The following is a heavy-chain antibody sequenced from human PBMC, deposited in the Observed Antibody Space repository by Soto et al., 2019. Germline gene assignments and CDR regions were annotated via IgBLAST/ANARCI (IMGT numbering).Heavy chain of an antibody. CDR2: ISSSGSTI. J-gene: IGHJ4*02. CDR1: GFTFSDYY. D-gene: IGHD3-22*01. CDR3: ARGYYYDSSGYSIVNHYFDY. V-gene: IGHV3-11*01. Sequence: GGSLRLSCAASGFTFSDYYMSWIRQAPGKGLEWVSYISSSGSTIYYADSVKDRFTISRDNAKNSLYLQMNSLRAEDTAVYYCARGYYYDSSGYSIVNHYFDYWGQGTLVTVSS.